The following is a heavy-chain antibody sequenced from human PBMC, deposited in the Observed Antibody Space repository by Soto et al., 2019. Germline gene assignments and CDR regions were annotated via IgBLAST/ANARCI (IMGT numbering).Heavy chain of an antibody. CDR1: GFTFSSYS. J-gene: IGHJ4*02. CDR3: ARGPSLGVSDY. CDR2: ISSSSSYI. Sequence: GGSLRLSCAASGFTFSSYSMNWVRQAPGKGLEWVSSISSSSSYIYYADSVKGRFTITRYTAKNSLYLQMNSLRAEDTAVYYCARGPSLGVSDYWGQGTLVTVSS. V-gene: IGHV3-21*01.